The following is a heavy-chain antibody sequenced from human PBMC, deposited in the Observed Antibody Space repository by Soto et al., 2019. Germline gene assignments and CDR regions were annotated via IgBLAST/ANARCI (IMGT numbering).Heavy chain of an antibody. Sequence: PGGSLRLSCAASGFTVSSNYMSWVRQAPGKGLEWVSVIYSGGSTYYADSVKGRFTISRDNSKNTLYLQMNSLRAEDTAVYYCASHWHMVRGVNDGMDVWGQGTTVTVSS. J-gene: IGHJ6*02. CDR1: GFTVSSNY. V-gene: IGHV3-66*04. D-gene: IGHD3-10*01. CDR2: IYSGGST. CDR3: ASHWHMVRGVNDGMDV.